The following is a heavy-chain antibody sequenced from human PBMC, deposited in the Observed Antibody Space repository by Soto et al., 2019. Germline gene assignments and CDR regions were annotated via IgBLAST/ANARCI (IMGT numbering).Heavy chain of an antibody. CDR3: ARHHYGVFYGDYERGDWWFDP. D-gene: IGHD4-17*01. Sequence: SETLSLTCTVSGGSISSSSYYWGWIRQPPGKGLEWIGSIYYSGSTYYNPSLKSRVTISVDTSKNQFSLKLSSVTAADTAVYYCARHHYGVFYGDYERGDWWFDPWGQGTLVTVSS. CDR2: IYYSGST. V-gene: IGHV4-39*01. J-gene: IGHJ5*02. CDR1: GGSISSSSYY.